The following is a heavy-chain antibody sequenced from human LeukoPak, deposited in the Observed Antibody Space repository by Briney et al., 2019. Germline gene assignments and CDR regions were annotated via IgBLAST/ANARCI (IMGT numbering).Heavy chain of an antibody. V-gene: IGHV3-7*01. CDR1: GFTFSSYW. J-gene: IGHJ3*02. CDR3: ARPGWQWLVFDAFDI. Sequence: GGSLRLSCAASGFTFSSYWMSWVRQAPGKGLEWVANIKQDGSEKYYVDSVKGRFTISRDNAKNSLYLQMNSLRAEDTAVYYCARPGWQWLVFDAFDIWGQGTMVTVSS. D-gene: IGHD6-19*01. CDR2: IKQDGSEK.